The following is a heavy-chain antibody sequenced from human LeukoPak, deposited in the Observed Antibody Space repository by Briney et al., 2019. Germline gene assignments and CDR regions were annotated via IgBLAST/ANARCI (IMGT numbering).Heavy chain of an antibody. Sequence: GGSLRLSCTVSGFTLSSYEMTWFRQAPGKGLEWVSSIGYGGADSHYADSVKGRFTISRDNSKNTLYLQMNSLRTEDTAVYYCARENPYSGSYLDYWGQGTLVTVSS. CDR3: ARENPYSGSYLDY. CDR1: GFTLSSYE. V-gene: IGHV3-23*01. J-gene: IGHJ4*02. CDR2: IGYGGADS. D-gene: IGHD1-26*01.